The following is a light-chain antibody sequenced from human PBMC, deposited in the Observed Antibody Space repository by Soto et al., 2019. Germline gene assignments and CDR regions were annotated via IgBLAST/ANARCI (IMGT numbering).Light chain of an antibody. CDR1: QGISNY. CDR3: QKYNSAPPT. V-gene: IGKV1-27*01. J-gene: IGKJ1*01. Sequence: DIQTAQYPSSPAASVGDRVTITCRASQGISNYLAWYQQKPGKVPKLLIYAASTLQSGVPSRFSGSGSGTDFTLTISSLQPEDFATYYCQKYNSAPPTFGQGTKVDIK. CDR2: AAS.